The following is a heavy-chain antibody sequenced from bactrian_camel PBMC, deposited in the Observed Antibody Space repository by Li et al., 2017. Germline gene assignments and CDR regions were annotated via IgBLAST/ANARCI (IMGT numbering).Heavy chain of an antibody. CDR1: GYTVKRYC. CDR3: AAGADRIWVSAFQALGRPNEFGY. D-gene: IGHD3*01. V-gene: IGHV3S23*01. Sequence: VQLVESGGGSVQAGGSLRLSCEASGYTVKRYCMAWFRQKEREAVATIDSSGASRYADSVKGRFTISLENDKNTLYLQMDNLTAEDTAMYYRAAGADRIWVSAFQALGRPNEFGYWGQGTQVTVS. J-gene: IGHJ6*01. CDR2: IDSSGAS.